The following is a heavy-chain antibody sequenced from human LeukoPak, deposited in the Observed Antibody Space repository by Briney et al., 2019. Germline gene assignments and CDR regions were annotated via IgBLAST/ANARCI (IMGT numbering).Heavy chain of an antibody. CDR3: ARDLSPWGSGYFDL. D-gene: IGHD7-27*01. CDR1: GYTFTSYG. J-gene: IGHJ2*01. V-gene: IGHV1-2*02. CDR2: INPNSGGT. Sequence: ASVKVSCKASGYTFTSYGISWVRQAPGQGLEWMGWINPNSGGTNYAQKFQGRVTMTRDTSISTAYMELSRLRSDDTAVYYCARDLSPWGSGYFDLWGRGTLVTVSS.